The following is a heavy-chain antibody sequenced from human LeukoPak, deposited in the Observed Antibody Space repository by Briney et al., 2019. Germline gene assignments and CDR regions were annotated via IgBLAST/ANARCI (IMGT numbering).Heavy chain of an antibody. D-gene: IGHD1/OR15-1a*01. J-gene: IGHJ3*02. CDR2: INPNSGGT. V-gene: IGHV1-2*02. CDR1: GYTFTGYY. Sequence: ASVKVSCKASGYTFTGYYMHGVRQAPGQGLEWMGWINPNSGGTNYAQKFQGRVTMTRDTSISTAYMELSRLRSDDTAVYYCARILTGTAYSAFDIWGQGTMVTVS. CDR3: ARILTGTAYSAFDI.